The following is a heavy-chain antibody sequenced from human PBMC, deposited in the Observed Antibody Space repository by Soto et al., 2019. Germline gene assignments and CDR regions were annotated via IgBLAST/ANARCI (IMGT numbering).Heavy chain of an antibody. V-gene: IGHV3-23*01. D-gene: IGHD3-16*02. CDR1: GFTFRSYS. Sequence: GGSLRLSCAASGFTFRSYSMNWVRQAPGKGLEWVSALSGSGGSTYYADSVKGRFTISRDNSKNTLYLQMNSLRPEDTAVYYCAKPMDPYDYVWGSYRFDSWGQGTLVTVSS. CDR3: AKPMDPYDYVWGSYRFDS. J-gene: IGHJ4*02. CDR2: LSGSGGST.